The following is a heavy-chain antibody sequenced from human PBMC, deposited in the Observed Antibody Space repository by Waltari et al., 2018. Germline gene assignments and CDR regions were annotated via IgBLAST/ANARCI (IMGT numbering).Heavy chain of an antibody. CDR3: ARDNWNYGNTFDF. J-gene: IGHJ4*02. CDR2: ISPRSGGT. Sequence: QVQLVQSGAEVKKPGASVKVSCKASGNTFTAYYIHWVRQAPGHGLEWIGWISPRSGGTKYAQKYQGRVTMTRDTSISTAYMELTSLRSDDTAVYYCARDNWNYGNTFDFWGQGTLVTVSS. V-gene: IGHV1-2*02. D-gene: IGHD1-7*01. CDR1: GNTFTAYY.